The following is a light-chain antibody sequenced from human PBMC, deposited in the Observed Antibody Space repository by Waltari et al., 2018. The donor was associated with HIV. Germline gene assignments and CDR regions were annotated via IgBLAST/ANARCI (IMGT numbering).Light chain of an antibody. J-gene: IGLJ3*02. CDR1: SSNIGSNY. V-gene: IGLV1-47*01. CDR2: RNN. Sequence: QSVLTQPPSASGTPGQRVTISCSGSSSNIGSNYVYWYQQLPGTAPKLLIDRNNLLPSGVPDRLSGCKAGTSASLAIGGLRSEDEADYYCAAWDDSLSGLVFGGGTKLTVL. CDR3: AAWDDSLSGLV.